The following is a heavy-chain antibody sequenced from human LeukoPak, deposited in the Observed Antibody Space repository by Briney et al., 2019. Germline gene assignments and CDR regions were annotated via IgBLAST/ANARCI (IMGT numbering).Heavy chain of an antibody. D-gene: IGHD6-19*01. Sequence: GGSLRLSCAASGFTVSSTYMNGVRQAPGKGLEWVSVIYSGGSTDYADSVKGRVTISRDNSKNMVYLQMNSLRVEDTAVYYCARTREQWQVLDYWGQGTLVTVSS. CDR1: GFTVSSTY. V-gene: IGHV3-53*05. CDR3: ARTREQWQVLDY. J-gene: IGHJ4*02. CDR2: IYSGGST.